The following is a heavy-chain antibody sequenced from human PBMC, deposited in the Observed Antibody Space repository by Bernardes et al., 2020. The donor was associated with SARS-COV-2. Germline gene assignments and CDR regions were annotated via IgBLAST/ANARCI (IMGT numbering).Heavy chain of an antibody. CDR3: ARRGGAGRSFDY. J-gene: IGHJ4*02. CDR1: GDSINTGSYF. CDR2: IFHSGRT. D-gene: IGHD3-10*01. V-gene: IGHV4-31*03. Sequence: SETLSLTCTVAGDSINTGSYFWSWIRQPPGKGLEWIGYIFHSGRTFNNPSLERRLNISIDLSRNQFSLNLASVTAADTAVYYCARRGGAGRSFDYWGQGAQVTVSS.